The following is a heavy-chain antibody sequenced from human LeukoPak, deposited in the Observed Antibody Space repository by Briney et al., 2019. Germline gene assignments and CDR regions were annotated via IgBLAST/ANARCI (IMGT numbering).Heavy chain of an antibody. J-gene: IGHJ6*02. V-gene: IGHV3-9*01. CDR3: AKHLTATNTYIFFGLDV. CDR2: INWNGGGT. D-gene: IGHD1-26*01. CDR1: GFSFKDYG. Sequence: GGSLRLSCAATGFSFKDYGMHWVRQPPGKGLEWVSTINWNGGGTDYADSVKGRFTISRDNAKNSLYLQLSSLRPEDTALYYCAKHLTATNTYIFFGLDVWGQGTSVTVSS.